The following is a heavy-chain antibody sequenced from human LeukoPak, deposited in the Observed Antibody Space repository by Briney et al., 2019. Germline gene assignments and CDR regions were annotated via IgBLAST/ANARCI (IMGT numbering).Heavy chain of an antibody. J-gene: IGHJ4*02. V-gene: IGHV3-48*02. Sequence: PGGSLRLSCAASGFTFSSYSMNWVRQAPGQGLEWVSYISSSSTSIFYADSVKGRFTVSRDNAKNSLYLQMNSLRDEDTAVYYCARERDPGYDSGWYDSVYWGQGTLVTVSS. D-gene: IGHD6-19*01. CDR1: GFTFSSYS. CDR3: ARERDPGYDSGWYDSVY. CDR2: ISSSSTSI.